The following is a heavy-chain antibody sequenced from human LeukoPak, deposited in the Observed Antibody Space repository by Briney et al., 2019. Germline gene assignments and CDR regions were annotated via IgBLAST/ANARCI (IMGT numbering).Heavy chain of an antibody. Sequence: KPSETLSLTCTVSGGSISSYYWSWIRQPPGKGLEWIGYMYYSGSTNYNPSLKSRVTISVDTSKNQFSLKLSSVTAADTAVYYCARVSLRAFDIWGQGTMVTVSS. V-gene: IGHV4-59*01. J-gene: IGHJ3*02. CDR1: GGSISSYY. CDR3: ARVSLRAFDI. CDR2: MYYSGST.